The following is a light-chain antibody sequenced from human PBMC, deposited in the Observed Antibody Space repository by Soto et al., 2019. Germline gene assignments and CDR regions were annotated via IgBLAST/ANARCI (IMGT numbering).Light chain of an antibody. V-gene: IGKV1-5*01. J-gene: IGKJ2*01. CDR1: QSISTY. CDR3: QQYYMYSYS. Sequence: DIQMTQPSTLSASVGDRVTLHCRASQSISTYLAWYQQKPGKAPKVLIYHASNLESGAPSRFSGGGSWTEFTLTISSLQPDDFATYYCQQYYMYSYSFGQGTKLDIK. CDR2: HAS.